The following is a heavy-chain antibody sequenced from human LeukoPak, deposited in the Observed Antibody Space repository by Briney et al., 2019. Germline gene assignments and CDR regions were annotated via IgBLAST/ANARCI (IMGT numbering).Heavy chain of an antibody. CDR3: ARGKRWQQLGAFDI. D-gene: IGHD6-13*01. CDR2: INHSGST. Sequence: SETLSLTCAVYGGSFSGYYWSWLRQPPGKGLEWIGEINHSGSTNYNPSLKSRVTISVDTSKNQFSMKLSSVTAADTAVYYCARGKRWQQLGAFDIWGQGTMVTVSS. V-gene: IGHV4-34*01. CDR1: GGSFSGYY. J-gene: IGHJ3*02.